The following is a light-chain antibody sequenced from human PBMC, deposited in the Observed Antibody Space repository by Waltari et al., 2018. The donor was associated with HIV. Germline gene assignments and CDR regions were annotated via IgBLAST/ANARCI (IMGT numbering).Light chain of an antibody. CDR1: NIGTKS. Sequence: SYVLTQPPSVSVAPGKTARIPCGGNNIGTKSVHWYQQKPGRAPVLVISDDSDRPSGIPERFSGSNSGNTATLTISRVEAGDEADYYCQVWDSSSDHPGVVFGGGTKLTVL. J-gene: IGLJ2*01. CDR2: DDS. CDR3: QVWDSSSDHPGVV. V-gene: IGLV3-21*04.